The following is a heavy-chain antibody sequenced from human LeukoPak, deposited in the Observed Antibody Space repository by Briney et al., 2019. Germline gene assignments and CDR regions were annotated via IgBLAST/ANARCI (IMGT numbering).Heavy chain of an antibody. CDR2: INHSGST. V-gene: IGHV4-34*01. CDR1: GGSISSYY. D-gene: IGHD3-22*01. Sequence: SETLSLTCTVSGGSISSYYWSWIRQPPGKGLEWIGEINHSGSTNYNPSLKSRVTISVDTSKNQFSLKLSSVTAADTAVYYCASLYDSSGPRRQVRWGQGTLVTVSS. CDR3: ASLYDSSGPRRQVR. J-gene: IGHJ4*02.